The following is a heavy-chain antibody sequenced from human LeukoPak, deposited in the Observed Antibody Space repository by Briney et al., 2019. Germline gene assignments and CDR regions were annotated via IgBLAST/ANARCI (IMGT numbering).Heavy chain of an antibody. D-gene: IGHD6-19*01. Sequence: GGSLRLSCAASGFTFSSYEMNWVRQAPGKGLEWVSYISSSGSTIYYADSVKSRFTISRENAKNSLYLQMNSLRAEDTAVYYCARGMDSSLGDAFDIWGQGTMVTVSS. V-gene: IGHV3-48*03. CDR1: GFTFSSYE. J-gene: IGHJ3*02. CDR2: ISSSGSTI. CDR3: ARGMDSSLGDAFDI.